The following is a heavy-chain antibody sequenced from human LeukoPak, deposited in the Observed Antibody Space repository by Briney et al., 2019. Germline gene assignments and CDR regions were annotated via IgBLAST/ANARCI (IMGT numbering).Heavy chain of an antibody. V-gene: IGHV4-39*01. D-gene: IGHD3-22*01. J-gene: IGHJ4*02. Sequence: PSETLSLTCTVSGGSISSSSYYWGWIRQPPGKGLEWIGSIYYSGSTYYNPSLKSRVTISVDTSKNQFSLKLSSVTAADTAVHYCASRYYDSSGYYFDYWGQGTLVTVSS. CDR2: IYYSGST. CDR3: ASRYYDSSGYYFDY. CDR1: GGSISSSSYY.